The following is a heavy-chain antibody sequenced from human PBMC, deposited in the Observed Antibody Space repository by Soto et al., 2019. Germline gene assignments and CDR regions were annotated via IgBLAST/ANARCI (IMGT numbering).Heavy chain of an antibody. CDR1: GACISSGGYY. J-gene: IGHJ6*02. CDR2: MYHSGST. CDR3: ACIFSGGYGYGFYYYGMDV. D-gene: IGHD5-18*01. Sequence: SETLSLTCSVSGACISSGGYYWSWIRQHPGKGLEWIGYMYHSGSTYYNPSLKSRVTISVDTSKNQFSLKLSSVTAADTAVYYCACIFSGGYGYGFYYYGMDVWGQGTTVTVSS. V-gene: IGHV4-30-2*01.